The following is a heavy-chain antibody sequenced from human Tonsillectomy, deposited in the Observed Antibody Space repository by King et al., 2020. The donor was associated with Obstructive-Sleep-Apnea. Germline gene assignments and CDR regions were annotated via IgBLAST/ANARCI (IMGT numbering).Heavy chain of an antibody. CDR3: ARELMQPWYRIDH. J-gene: IGHJ4*02. CDR2: IYDSGKT. D-gene: IGHD2-8*01. CDR1: VGSISSAGNN. V-gene: IGHV4-31*03. Sequence: VQLQESGPGQVKPSQTLSLTCSVSVGSISSAGNNWNWIRQRPGKGLEVIVYIYDSGKTYYNPPLKIRVTIVVYTSKNHFSLKLRSVTAADTAIYYCARELMQPWYRIDHWGQGTLVTVSS.